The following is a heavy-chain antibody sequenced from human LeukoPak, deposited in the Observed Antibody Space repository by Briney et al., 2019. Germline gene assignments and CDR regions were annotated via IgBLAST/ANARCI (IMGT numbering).Heavy chain of an antibody. J-gene: IGHJ6*02. Sequence: SETLSLTCTDSGGSFSSGSYYWSWIRQPPGKGLEWIGYIYYSGSTNYNPSLKSRVTISVDTSKNQFSLKLSSVTAADTAVYYCARDMQYSSGWFTSNYYGMDVWGQGTTVTVSS. CDR3: ARDMQYSSGWFTSNYYGMDV. V-gene: IGHV4-61*01. CDR1: GGSFSSGSYY. CDR2: IYYSGST. D-gene: IGHD6-19*01.